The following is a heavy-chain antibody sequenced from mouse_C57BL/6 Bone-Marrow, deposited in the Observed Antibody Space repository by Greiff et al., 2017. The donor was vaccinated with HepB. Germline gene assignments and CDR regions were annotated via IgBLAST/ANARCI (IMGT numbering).Heavy chain of an antibody. J-gene: IGHJ2*01. D-gene: IGHD2-1*01. CDR1: GYTFTSYG. Sequence: VQLQQSGAELARPGASVKLSCKASGYTFTSYGISWVKQRTGQGLEWIGEIYPRSGNTYYNEKFKGKATLTADKSSSTAYMELRSLTSEDSAVYFCARSRGGNYYFDYWGQGTTLTVSS. V-gene: IGHV1-81*01. CDR2: IYPRSGNT. CDR3: ARSRGGNYYFDY.